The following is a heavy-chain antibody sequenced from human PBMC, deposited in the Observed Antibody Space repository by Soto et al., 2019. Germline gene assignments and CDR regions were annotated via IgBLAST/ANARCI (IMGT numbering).Heavy chain of an antibody. CDR2: INSNGGGT. V-gene: IGHV1-46*01. J-gene: IGHJ6*04. D-gene: IGHD6-13*01. CDR1: GYVFTNYF. Sequence: QVQLVQSGAEVKKPGASVKVSCKASGYVFTNYFMHWVRQAPGQGLEWMGIINSNGGGTSYAQKFEGRVTMTRDSATSTVYIDLSSLGSEDTALDFCAREGCGNSWDYYYGMDVWGEGTSVTVSS. CDR3: AREGCGNSWDYYYGMDV.